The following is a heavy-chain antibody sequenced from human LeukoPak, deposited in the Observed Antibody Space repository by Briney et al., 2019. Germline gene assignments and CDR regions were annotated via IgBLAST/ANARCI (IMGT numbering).Heavy chain of an antibody. D-gene: IGHD6-19*01. J-gene: IGHJ5*01. Sequence: GGSLRLSCVASDFTFSDFWMAWVRQAPGKGLEWVAIIKQDGSETHYVDSVKGRFSISRDNAKNSLYLQMNSLRGEDTALYYCVRGSGWLLDSWGQGTLVTVSS. CDR1: DFTFSDFW. CDR3: VRGSGWLLDS. V-gene: IGHV3-7*04. CDR2: IKQDGSET.